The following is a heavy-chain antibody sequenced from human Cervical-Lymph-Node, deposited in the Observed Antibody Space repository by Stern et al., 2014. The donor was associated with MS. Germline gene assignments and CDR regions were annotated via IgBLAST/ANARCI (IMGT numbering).Heavy chain of an antibody. Sequence: EDQLVESGGGLVKPGGSLRLSCAASGFTFSSNSMNWVRQAPGKGLAWVSSLSSSSSYIYYADSVKGRFTISRDNAKNSLYLQMNSLRAEDTAVYYCARDGVVVTAERAFDNWGQGTLVTVSS. J-gene: IGHJ4*02. CDR2: LSSSSSYI. V-gene: IGHV3-21*01. D-gene: IGHD2-21*02. CDR3: ARDGVVVTAERAFDN. CDR1: GFTFSSNS.